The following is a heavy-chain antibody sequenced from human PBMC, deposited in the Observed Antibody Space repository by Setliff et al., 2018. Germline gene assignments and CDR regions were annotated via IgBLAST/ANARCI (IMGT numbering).Heavy chain of an antibody. D-gene: IGHD6-19*01. Sequence: PSETLSLTCTVSGGSISSYYWSWIRQPAGKGLEWIGHIYIGGSANYNPSLKSRVTMSIDTSKNQFSLKLNSVTAADMAVYYCAREQLLDPPGYYYMDVWAKGTTGTVSS. CDR1: GGSISSYY. CDR3: AREQLLDPPGYYYMDV. CDR2: IYIGGSA. J-gene: IGHJ6*03. V-gene: IGHV4-4*07.